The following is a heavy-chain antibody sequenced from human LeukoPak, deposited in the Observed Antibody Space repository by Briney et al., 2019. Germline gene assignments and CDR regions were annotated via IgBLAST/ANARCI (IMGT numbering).Heavy chain of an antibody. V-gene: IGHV3-21*01. D-gene: IGHD3-10*02. Sequence: GGSLRLSCAASGFTFSSYSMNWVRQAPGKGQEWVSSISSSSSYIYYADSVKGRFTISRDNAKNSLYLQMNSLRAEDTAVYYCAREESYFDVWGSDYWGQGTLVTVSS. CDR3: AREESYFDVWGSDY. J-gene: IGHJ4*02. CDR1: GFTFSSYS. CDR2: ISSSSSYI.